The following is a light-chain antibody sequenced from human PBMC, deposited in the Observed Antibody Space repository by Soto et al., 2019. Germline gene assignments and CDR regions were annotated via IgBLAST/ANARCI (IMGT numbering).Light chain of an antibody. CDR1: QSISSY. CDR3: QQSYSNPYT. V-gene: IGKV1-39*01. Sequence: DIQMTQSPSSLCASVGDRVTITCRASQSISSYLNWYQQKPGKAPKLLIYAASSLQSGVPSRFSGSGSRTDFTLTISSLQPEDFATYYCQQSYSNPYTFGQGTK. J-gene: IGKJ2*01. CDR2: AAS.